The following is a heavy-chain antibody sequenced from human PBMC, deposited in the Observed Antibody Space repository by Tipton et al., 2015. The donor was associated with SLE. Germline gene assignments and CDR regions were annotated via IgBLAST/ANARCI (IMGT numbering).Heavy chain of an antibody. V-gene: IGHV3-30*04. CDR3: AGRIGGYYGMDV. D-gene: IGHD2-15*01. J-gene: IGHJ6*02. CDR2: ISYDGSNK. CDR1: GFTFRSYD. Sequence: SLRLSCAASGFTFRSYDMHWVRQAPGKGLEWVAVISYDGSNKYYADSVKGRFTISRDNSKNTLYLQMNSLRAEDTAVYYCAGRIGGYYGMDVWGQGTTVTVSS.